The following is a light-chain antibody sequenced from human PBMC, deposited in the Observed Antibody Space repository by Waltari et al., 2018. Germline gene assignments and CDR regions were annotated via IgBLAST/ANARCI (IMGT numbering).Light chain of an antibody. V-gene: IGKV1-12*01. CDR2: ETS. Sequence: DIQMTQSPSSVSGFVGDRVAITCRASQDIRNSLAWYQQRPGNAPKLLISETSDWQYGVPSRFSGSGSGTDFTPTITSLQPEDSATYFCQQAHTFPRTFGQGTRLEI. J-gene: IGKJ5*01. CDR1: QDIRNS. CDR3: QQAHTFPRT.